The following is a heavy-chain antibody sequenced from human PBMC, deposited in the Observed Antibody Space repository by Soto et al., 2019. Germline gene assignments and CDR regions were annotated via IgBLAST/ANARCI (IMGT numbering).Heavy chain of an antibody. J-gene: IGHJ4*02. CDR3: ASTLGARFDY. Sequence: SVEVSCKASGGTFRRYAISWVRQAPGQGLEWMGGIIPIFGTANYAQKFQGRVTITADESTSTAYMELSSLRSEDTAVYYCASTLGARFDYWGQGTVVTVSS. CDR1: GGTFRRYA. D-gene: IGHD1-26*01. V-gene: IGHV1-69*13. CDR2: IIPIFGTA.